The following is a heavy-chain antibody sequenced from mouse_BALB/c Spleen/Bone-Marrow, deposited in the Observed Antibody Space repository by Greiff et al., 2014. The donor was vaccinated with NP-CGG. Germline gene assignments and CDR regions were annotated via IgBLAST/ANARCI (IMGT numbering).Heavy chain of an antibody. CDR1: GYTFTSYW. Sequence: SGAELARPGASVKLSYKASGYTFTSYWMQWVKQRPGQGLEWIGAIYPGDGDTRYTQKFKGKATLTADKSSSTAYMQLSSLASEDSAVYYCARRDYGIRENYYAMDYWGQGTSVTVSS. D-gene: IGHD1-2*01. J-gene: IGHJ4*01. CDR3: ARRDYGIRENYYAMDY. CDR2: IYPGDGDT. V-gene: IGHV1-87*01.